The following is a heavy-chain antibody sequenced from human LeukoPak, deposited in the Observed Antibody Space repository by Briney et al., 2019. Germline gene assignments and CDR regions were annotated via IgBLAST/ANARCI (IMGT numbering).Heavy chain of an antibody. CDR1: GFTFSSYA. J-gene: IGHJ5*02. V-gene: IGHV3-23*01. D-gene: IGHD3-10*01. Sequence: GGSLRLSCAASGFTFSSYAMSWVRQAPGKGLEWVSAISGSGGSTYYADSVKGRFTISRDNSKNTLYLQMNSLRAEDTAVYYCAKTPYLWFGEWYNWFDPWGQGTLVTVSS. CDR3: AKTPYLWFGEWYNWFDP. CDR2: ISGSGGST.